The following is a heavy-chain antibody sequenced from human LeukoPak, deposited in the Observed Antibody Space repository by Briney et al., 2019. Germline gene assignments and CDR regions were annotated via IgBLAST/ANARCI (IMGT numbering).Heavy chain of an antibody. CDR1: GGSISRYY. Sequence: SETLSLTCTVSGGSISRYYWSWIRRPPGKGLEWIGYISYSGSTNYNPSLKSRVTISVDTSKNQFSLRLSSVTAADTAVYYCARLKTALSIAVAGNFDYWGQGTLVTVSS. CDR2: ISYSGST. D-gene: IGHD6-19*01. V-gene: IGHV4-59*01. CDR3: ARLKTALSIAVAGNFDY. J-gene: IGHJ4*02.